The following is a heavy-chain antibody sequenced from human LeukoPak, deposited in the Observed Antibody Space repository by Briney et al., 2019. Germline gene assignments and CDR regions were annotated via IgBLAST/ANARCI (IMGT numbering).Heavy chain of an antibody. Sequence: GESLKISCKGSGSSFTSYWIGWVRQLPGKGLEWMGIIYPSDSDTRYSPSFQGQVTISADKSISTAYLQWSSLKASDTAMYYCARLALGGGIAVAGTSNFDYWGQGTLVTVSS. CDR3: ARLALGGGIAVAGTSNFDY. CDR2: IYPSDSDT. J-gene: IGHJ4*02. V-gene: IGHV5-51*01. CDR1: GSSFTSYW. D-gene: IGHD6-19*01.